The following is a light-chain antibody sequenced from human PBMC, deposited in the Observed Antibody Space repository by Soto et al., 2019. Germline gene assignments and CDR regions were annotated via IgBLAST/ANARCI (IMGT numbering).Light chain of an antibody. J-gene: IGKJ4*01. CDR1: QSVSSSF. Sequence: EIVLTQSPGTLSLSPGERATLSCRASQSVSSSFLTWYQQKPGQAPRLLIYGASSRATGIPDRFSGSGSGTDFTITISRLEPEDFAVYYCQHYGSSRLTFGGGTKVEIK. CDR3: QHYGSSRLT. CDR2: GAS. V-gene: IGKV3-20*01.